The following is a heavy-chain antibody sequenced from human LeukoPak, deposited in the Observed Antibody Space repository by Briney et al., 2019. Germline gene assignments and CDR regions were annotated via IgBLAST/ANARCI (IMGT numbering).Heavy chain of an antibody. CDR3: ASPYSGYDYNFDH. V-gene: IGHV3-66*01. J-gene: IGHJ4*02. CDR2: IYSGGST. CDR1: GFTVSSNY. D-gene: IGHD5-12*01. Sequence: GGSLRLSCAASGFTVSSNYMSWVRQAPGKGLEWVSVIYSGGSTYYADSVKGRFTISRDNSKNTLYLQMSSLRTEDTAVYYCASPYSGYDYNFDHWGQGTLVTVSS.